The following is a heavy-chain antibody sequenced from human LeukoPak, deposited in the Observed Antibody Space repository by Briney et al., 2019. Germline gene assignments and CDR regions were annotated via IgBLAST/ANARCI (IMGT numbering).Heavy chain of an antibody. V-gene: IGHV3-23*01. CDR3: AKDSRSRTYYYGSGGDFFFDY. D-gene: IGHD3-10*01. CDR2: ISGSGGST. CDR1: GFTLSNYV. J-gene: IGHJ4*02. Sequence: PGGSLRLSCAASGFTLSNYVMSWVRQAPGKGLEWVSAISGSGGSTYYVDSVKGRFTISRDKSKNTLYLQMNSLRAEDTAVYYCAKDSRSRTYYYGSGGDFFFDYWGQGTLVTVSS.